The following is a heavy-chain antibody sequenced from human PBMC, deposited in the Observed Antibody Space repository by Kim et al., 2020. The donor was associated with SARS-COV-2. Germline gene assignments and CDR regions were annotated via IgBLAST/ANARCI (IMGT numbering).Heavy chain of an antibody. CDR3: ATNNRYTAPYY. Sequence: GGSLRLSCAVSGFTFSSNSMSWVRQPPGKGLEWVSYISSSSSTINYADSVKGRFTISRDNAKNSLYLQMNSLRDDDTAVYYCATNNRYTAPYYWGQGTLVTVSS. J-gene: IGHJ4*02. V-gene: IGHV3-48*02. CDR1: GFTFSSNS. D-gene: IGHD3-16*02. CDR2: ISSSSSTI.